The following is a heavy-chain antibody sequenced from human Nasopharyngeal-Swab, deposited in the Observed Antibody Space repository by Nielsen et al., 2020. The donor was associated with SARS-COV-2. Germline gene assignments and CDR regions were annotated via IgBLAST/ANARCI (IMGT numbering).Heavy chain of an antibody. Sequence: GGSLRLSCAASGFTFSRYDMHWVRQPTGKGLEWVSTIGTAGDTIYPGSVKGRFTISRENAKNSLYLQMNSLRVGDTAVYYCARVESSSWYFQHWGQGTLVTVPS. D-gene: IGHD6-13*01. V-gene: IGHV3-13*01. CDR1: GFTFSRYD. J-gene: IGHJ1*01. CDR2: IGTAGDT. CDR3: ARVESSSWYFQH.